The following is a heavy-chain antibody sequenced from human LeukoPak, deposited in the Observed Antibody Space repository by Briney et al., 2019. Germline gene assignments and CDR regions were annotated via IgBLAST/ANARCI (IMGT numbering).Heavy chain of an antibody. CDR2: INPNSGGT. CDR3: ARDTVSGIAAAGPFDY. Sequence: ASVKVSCKASGYTFTGYYMHWVRQAPEQGLEWMGWINPNSGGTNYAQKFQGWITMTRDTSISTAYMELSRLRSDDTAVYYCARDTVSGIAAAGPFDYWGQGTLVTVSS. CDR1: GYTFTGYY. D-gene: IGHD6-13*01. V-gene: IGHV1-2*04. J-gene: IGHJ4*02.